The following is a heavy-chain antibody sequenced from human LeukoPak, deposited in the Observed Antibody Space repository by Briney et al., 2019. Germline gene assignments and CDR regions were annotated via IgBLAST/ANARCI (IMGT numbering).Heavy chain of an antibody. CDR1: GFTFSDYY. CDR3: ARGVVPAVDYFDY. V-gene: IGHV3-11*01. Sequence: GGSLRLSCAASGFTFSDYYMSWIRQAPGKGLEWVSYISSSGSTIYYADSVKGRFTISGDNAKNSLYLQMNSLRAEDTAVYYCARGVVPAVDYFDYWGQGTLVTVSS. J-gene: IGHJ4*02. D-gene: IGHD2-2*01. CDR2: ISSSGSTI.